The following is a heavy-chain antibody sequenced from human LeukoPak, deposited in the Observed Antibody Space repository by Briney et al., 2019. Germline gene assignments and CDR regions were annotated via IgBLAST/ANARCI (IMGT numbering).Heavy chain of an antibody. J-gene: IGHJ4*02. Sequence: GGSLRPSCAASGYTFSSYAMHWVRQAPGKGLEWVAVISYDGSNKYYADSVKGRFTISRDNSKNTLYLQMNSLRAEDTAVYYCARGTQWLVFNPDYWGQGTLVTVSS. D-gene: IGHD6-19*01. CDR3: ARGTQWLVFNPDY. V-gene: IGHV3-30-3*01. CDR1: GYTFSSYA. CDR2: ISYDGSNK.